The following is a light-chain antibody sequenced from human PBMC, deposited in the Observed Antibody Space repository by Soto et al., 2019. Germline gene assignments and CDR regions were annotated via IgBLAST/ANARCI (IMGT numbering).Light chain of an antibody. CDR1: SSDVGGYNY. CDR2: DVS. V-gene: IGLV2-14*01. Sequence: QSARTQPASVSGSPGQSITISCTGTSSDVGGYNYVSWYQQHPGKAPKLMIYDVSNRPSGVSNRFSGSKSGNRASLTISGLQAEDEADYYCSSYTSSSTVVFGGGTKLTVL. CDR3: SSYTSSSTVV. J-gene: IGLJ2*01.